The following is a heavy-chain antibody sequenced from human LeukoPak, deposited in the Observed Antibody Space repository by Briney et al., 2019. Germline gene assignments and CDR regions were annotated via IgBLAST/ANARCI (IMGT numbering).Heavy chain of an antibody. D-gene: IGHD2-2*01. V-gene: IGHV1-18*01. J-gene: IGHJ4*02. CDR3: ARDGTSTIDY. CDR1: GYTFSNFG. CDR2: ISGNNDNP. Sequence: ASVKVSCKASGYTFSNFGISWVRQAPGQGLEWMGWISGNNDNPNYGQKFQGRLTVTTDSSTNTAYMELRNLRSDDTAVYYCARDGTSTIDYWAKGTRVTVSS.